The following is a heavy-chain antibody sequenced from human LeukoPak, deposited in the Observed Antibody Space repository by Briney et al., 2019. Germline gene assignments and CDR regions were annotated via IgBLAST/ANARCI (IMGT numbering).Heavy chain of an antibody. Sequence: TGGSLRLSCAAYGFTFSSYWMSWVRQAPGKGLEWVANIKQDGSEKYYVDSVKGRFTISRDNSKNTLYLQMDSLRPEDTSVYYCAKDVSGTTVTKTDYWGQGTLVTVSS. CDR3: AKDVSGTTVTKTDY. D-gene: IGHD4-17*01. CDR1: GFTFSSYW. V-gene: IGHV3-7*01. J-gene: IGHJ4*02. CDR2: IKQDGSEK.